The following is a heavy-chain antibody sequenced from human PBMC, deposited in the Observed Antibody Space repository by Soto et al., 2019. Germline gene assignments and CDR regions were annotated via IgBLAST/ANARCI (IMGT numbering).Heavy chain of an antibody. Sequence: PGESLKISCAASGFTVSRNYVSWVRQAPGKGLEWVSVIYTGGDTYYADSVTGRFTISRDNSKNTLSLQMNSLRVEDTAVYYCASGATAAPDNWGQGTQVTVSS. D-gene: IGHD5-12*01. CDR3: ASGATAAPDN. V-gene: IGHV3-66*01. CDR1: GFTVSRNY. J-gene: IGHJ4*02. CDR2: IYTGGDT.